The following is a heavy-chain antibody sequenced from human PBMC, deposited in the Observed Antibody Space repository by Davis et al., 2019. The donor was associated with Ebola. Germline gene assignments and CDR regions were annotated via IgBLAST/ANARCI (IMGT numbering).Heavy chain of an antibody. V-gene: IGHV3-7*03. Sequence: GESLKISCAASGFTFSSYWMSWVRQAPGKGLEWVANIKQDGSEKYYVDSVKGRFTISRDNAKNSLYLQMNSLKTKDTAVYYCTVAPVVDADYWGQGTLVTVSS. J-gene: IGHJ4*02. CDR3: TVAPVVDADY. CDR1: GFTFSSYW. D-gene: IGHD2-15*01. CDR2: IKQDGSEK.